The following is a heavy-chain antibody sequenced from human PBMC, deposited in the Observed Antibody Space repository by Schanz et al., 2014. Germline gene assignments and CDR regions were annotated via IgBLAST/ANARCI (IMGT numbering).Heavy chain of an antibody. D-gene: IGHD2-2*01. CDR2: ISAYNGHT. CDR3: ARDVPINDY. CDR1: GYTFTSYG. Sequence: QVQLVQSGREVRKPGASVKVSCKASGYTFTSYGITWVRQAPGQGLEWMGWISAYNGHTTYAQSLQSRDTVTRDASTSTTYMEVRSLASDDAAVDYCARDVPINDYWGQGTPVTVSS. V-gene: IGHV1-18*01. J-gene: IGHJ4*02.